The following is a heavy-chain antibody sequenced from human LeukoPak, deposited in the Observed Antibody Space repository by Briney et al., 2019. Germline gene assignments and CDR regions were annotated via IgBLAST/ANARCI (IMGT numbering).Heavy chain of an antibody. CDR2: IYRSGST. CDR1: GGSISSSNW. V-gene: IGHV4-4*02. J-gene: IGHJ4*02. Sequence: SETLFLTCAVSGGSISSSNWWSWVRQPPGKGLEWIGEIYRSGSTNYNPSLKSRVTISVDKSKNQFSLKLSSVTAADTAVYYCARVGQSSTSCFDYWGQGTLVTVSS. D-gene: IGHD2-2*01. CDR3: ARVGQSSTSCFDY.